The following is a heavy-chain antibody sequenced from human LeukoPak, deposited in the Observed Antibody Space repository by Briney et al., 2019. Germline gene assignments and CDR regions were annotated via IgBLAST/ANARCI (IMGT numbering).Heavy chain of an antibody. CDR2: INPNSGGT. CDR1: GYTFTTYD. J-gene: IGHJ6*03. Sequence: ASVKVSCKASGYTFTTYDINWVRQATGQGLEWMGWINPNSGGTNYAQKFQGRVTMTRDTSISTAYMELSRLRSDDTAVYYCASHNAMVRGVIHYYYYYMDVWGKGTTVTVSS. D-gene: IGHD3-10*01. V-gene: IGHV1-2*02. CDR3: ASHNAMVRGVIHYYYYYMDV.